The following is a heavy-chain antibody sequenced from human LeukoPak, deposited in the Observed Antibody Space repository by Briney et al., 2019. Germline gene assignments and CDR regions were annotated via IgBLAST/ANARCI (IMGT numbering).Heavy chain of an antibody. D-gene: IGHD3-10*01. CDR1: GGSISSYY. J-gene: IGHJ4*02. CDR2: IYTSGST. V-gene: IGHV4-4*07. CDR3: ARVLYDSGTYSYFDY. Sequence: SETLSLTCTVSGGSISSYYWSWIRQPAGKGLEWIGRIYTSGSTNYNPSLKSRVTMSVDTSKNQFSLKLSSVTAADTAVYYCARVLYDSGTYSYFDYWGQGTLVTVSS.